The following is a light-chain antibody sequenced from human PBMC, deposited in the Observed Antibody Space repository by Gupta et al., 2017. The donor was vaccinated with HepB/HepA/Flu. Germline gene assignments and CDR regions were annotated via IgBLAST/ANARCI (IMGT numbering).Light chain of an antibody. CDR2: DVT. J-gene: IGLJ2*01. CDR1: SSDVAGYNY. Sequence: QSALTQPAPVSGSPGRSFTISCPGTSSDVAGYNYVPWYQQHPGKAPKLLIYDVTNRPSGVSNRFSGSKSGNTASLTISGLQAEDEGDYYCSSYSSISTVIFGGGTELTVL. V-gene: IGLV2-14*03. CDR3: SSYSSISTVI.